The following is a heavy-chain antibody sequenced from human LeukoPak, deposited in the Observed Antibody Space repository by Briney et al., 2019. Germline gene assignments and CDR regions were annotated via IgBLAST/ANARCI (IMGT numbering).Heavy chain of an antibody. CDR2: IYYSGSS. CDR1: AGSISSYY. V-gene: IGHV4-59*01. J-gene: IGHJ4*02. D-gene: IGHD3-22*01. CDR3: ARHDDYYDSSGYRY. Sequence: TLSCTSTVSAGSISSYYWNWIRQPPGKGLEWIGYIYYSGSSNYNPSLQSRVTISVDTSKNQFSLKLRSVTAADTAVYYCARHDDYYDSSGYRYWGQGTLVTVSS.